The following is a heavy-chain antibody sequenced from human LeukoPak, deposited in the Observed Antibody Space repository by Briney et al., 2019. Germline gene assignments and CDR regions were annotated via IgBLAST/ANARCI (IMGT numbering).Heavy chain of an antibody. CDR2: ISESGDKT. D-gene: IGHD3-10*01. Sequence: GGSLRLSCAASGFTFSTSAMSWVRQAPGKGLEWVSGISESGDKTYYTDSVKGRFTISRDNSKNTLFLQMNSLGAEDTAVYFCAKRGVVIRVILVGFHKEAYYFDSWGQGVLVTVSS. J-gene: IGHJ4*02. V-gene: IGHV3-23*01. CDR1: GFTFSTSA. CDR3: AKRGVVIRVILVGFHKEAYYFDS.